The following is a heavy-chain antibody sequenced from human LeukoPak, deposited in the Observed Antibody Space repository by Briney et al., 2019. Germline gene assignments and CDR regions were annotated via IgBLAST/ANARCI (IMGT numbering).Heavy chain of an antibody. CDR2: MNPNSGNT. D-gene: IGHD3-3*01. V-gene: IGHV1-8*03. J-gene: IGHJ4*02. CDR1: GYTFTSYD. CDR3: ARTNAYYDFWSGYYY. Sequence: ASVKVSCKASGYTFTSYDINWVRQATGQGLEWMGWMNPNSGNTGYAQKFQGRVTITADESTSTAYMELSSLRSEDTAVYYCARTNAYYDFWSGYYYWGQGTLVTVSS.